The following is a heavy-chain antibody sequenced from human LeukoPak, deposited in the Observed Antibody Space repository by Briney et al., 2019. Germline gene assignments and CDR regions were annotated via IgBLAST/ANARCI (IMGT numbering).Heavy chain of an antibody. CDR2: INPSDGRT. J-gene: IGHJ4*02. D-gene: IGHD5-18*01. CDR3: AREIGPRQLHLWASAFDY. V-gene: IGHV1-46*01. Sequence: ASVKVSCKASGYTFTGYYMHWVRQAPGQGLEWMGIINPSDGRTSYGQKFQGRVTMTRDTSTSTVYKELSSLRSEDTAVYYCAREIGPRQLHLWASAFDYWGQGTLVTVSS. CDR1: GYTFTGYY.